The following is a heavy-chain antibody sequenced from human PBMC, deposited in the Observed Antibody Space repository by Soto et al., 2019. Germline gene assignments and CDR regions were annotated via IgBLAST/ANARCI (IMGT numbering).Heavy chain of an antibody. CDR2: INHSGST. Sequence: SETLSLTCAVYGGSFSGYYWSWIRQPPGKGLEWIGEINHSGSTNYNPSLKSRVTISVDTSKNQFSLKLSSVTAADTAVYYCARVSSVKYYYYNYMHFCGKATTVTVSS. J-gene: IGHJ6*03. CDR1: GGSFSGYY. CDR3: ARVSSVKYYYYNYMHF. V-gene: IGHV4-34*01.